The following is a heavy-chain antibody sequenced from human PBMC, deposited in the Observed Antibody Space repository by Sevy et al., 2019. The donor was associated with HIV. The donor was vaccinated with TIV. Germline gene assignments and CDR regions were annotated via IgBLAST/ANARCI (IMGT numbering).Heavy chain of an antibody. Sequence: GGSLRLSCAASGFAFSSHAMHWVRQAPGKGLEWVGVISYEGTETFYAASVEGRFTISRDNSKNMLSLQINSLRPEDTAVYYCARDGGYSMKWYPRYWGQGTLVTVSS. D-gene: IGHD6-13*01. CDR3: ARDGGYSMKWYPRY. J-gene: IGHJ4*01. CDR2: ISYEGTET. CDR1: GFAFSSHA. V-gene: IGHV3-30-3*01.